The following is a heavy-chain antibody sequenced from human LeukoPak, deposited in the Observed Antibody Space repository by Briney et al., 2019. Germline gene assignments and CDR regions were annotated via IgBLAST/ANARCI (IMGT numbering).Heavy chain of an antibody. Sequence: GGSLRLSCAASGFIFTDAWMSWVRQTPGKGLEWVGRIKTTLDGGTTGYAAPVKGRFTISRHDSNNTVRLQMDSLKTEDTAVYYCTTSGTPFQFWGQGALVTVSS. CDR1: GFIFTDAW. D-gene: IGHD3-10*01. V-gene: IGHV3-15*01. J-gene: IGHJ1*01. CDR3: TTSGTPFQF. CDR2: IKTTLDGGTT.